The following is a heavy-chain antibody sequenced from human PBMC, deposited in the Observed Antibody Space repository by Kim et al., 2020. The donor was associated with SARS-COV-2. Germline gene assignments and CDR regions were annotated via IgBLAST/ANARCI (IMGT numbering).Heavy chain of an antibody. D-gene: IGHD6-19*01. Sequence: YADSVKGRYTIHRDNPKNTLYLQMNSLRAEDTAVYYCAKDKHHMTGSGLGYWGQGTLVTVSS. CDR3: AKDKHHMTGSGLGY. V-gene: IGHV3-33*06. J-gene: IGHJ4*02.